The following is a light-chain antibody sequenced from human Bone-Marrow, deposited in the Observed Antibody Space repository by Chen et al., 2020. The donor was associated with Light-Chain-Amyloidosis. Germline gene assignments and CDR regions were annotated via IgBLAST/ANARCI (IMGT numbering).Light chain of an antibody. CDR3: CSYAGSSTLV. CDR1: SSDVGSYNL. J-gene: IGLJ2*01. CDR2: EVS. Sequence: QSALTQPAAVSGSPGQSIPISCPGTSSDVGSYNLVSWYQQHPGKAPKLMIYEVSKRPSGVSNRFSGSKSGNTASLTISELQAEDEADYYCCSYAGSSTLVFGGGTKLTVL. V-gene: IGLV2-23*02.